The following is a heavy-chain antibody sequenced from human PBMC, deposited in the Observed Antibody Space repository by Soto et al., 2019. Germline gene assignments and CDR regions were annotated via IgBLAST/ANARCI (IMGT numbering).Heavy chain of an antibody. Sequence: GGSLRLSCAASGFTFSSYAMKWVRQAPGKGLEWVSLIGESGTPTYYADSVKGRFTISRDNSGNTLFLEMYSLRAEDTAVYYCARDQKGRSGWTGDYWGQGTLLTAPQ. D-gene: IGHD6-19*01. CDR3: ARDQKGRSGWTGDY. CDR2: IGESGTPT. J-gene: IGHJ4*02. CDR1: GFTFSSYA. V-gene: IGHV3-23*01.